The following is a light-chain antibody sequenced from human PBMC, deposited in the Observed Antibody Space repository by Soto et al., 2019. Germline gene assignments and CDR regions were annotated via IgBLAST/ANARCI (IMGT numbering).Light chain of an antibody. V-gene: IGLV2-23*02. Sequence: QSVLTQPASVSGSPGQSITFSCTGTSSDVGSFNLVSWYQQHPCKAPKLIIYEVDKWPSGVSNRFSGSKSGNTASRTISGLQADDGAHYYCCSFAGSRWVFGGGTQLTVL. CDR1: SSDVGSFNL. CDR3: CSFAGSRWV. CDR2: EVD. J-gene: IGLJ3*02.